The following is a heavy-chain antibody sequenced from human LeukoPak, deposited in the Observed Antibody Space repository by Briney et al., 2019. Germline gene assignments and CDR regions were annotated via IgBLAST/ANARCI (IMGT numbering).Heavy chain of an antibody. CDR3: AKDISGSYWGGDLAFGI. V-gene: IGHV3-9*01. CDR1: GFTFDDYA. CDR2: ISWNSGSI. J-gene: IGHJ3*02. D-gene: IGHD1-26*01. Sequence: GGSLRLSCAASGFTFDDYAMHWVRQAPGKGLEWVSGISWNSGSIGYADSVKGRFTISRDNAKNSLYLQMNSLRAEDTALYYCAKDISGSYWGGDLAFGIWGQGTMVTVSS.